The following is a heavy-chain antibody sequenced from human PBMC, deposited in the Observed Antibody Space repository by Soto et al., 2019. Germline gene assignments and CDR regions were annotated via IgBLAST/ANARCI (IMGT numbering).Heavy chain of an antibody. V-gene: IGHV1-18*01. Sequence: QVQLVQSGTEVKKPGASVKVSCKASGYTFTRFGINWVRQAPGQGLEWMGLISGHNGNTHSAQNSTGRVTVTTDTATNTVYMDLRSLRFVDTAGYYCARALEGGGPLVGGFDFWGQGTLGTVSS. CDR2: ISGHNGNT. D-gene: IGHD3-3*01. CDR3: ARALEGGGPLVGGFDF. CDR1: GYTFTRFG. J-gene: IGHJ4*02.